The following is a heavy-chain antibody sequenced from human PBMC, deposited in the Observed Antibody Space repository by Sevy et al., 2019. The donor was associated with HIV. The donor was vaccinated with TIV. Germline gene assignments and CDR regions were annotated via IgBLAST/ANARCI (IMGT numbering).Heavy chain of an antibody. Sequence: SETLSLTCTVSGGSISSSSYYWGWIRQPPGKGLEWIGSIYYRGSTYYNPSLKSRVTISVHTSKNQFSLKLSAVTAADTAVYYCARLGTYYYDRSGYYYNWFDPWGQGTLVTVSS. CDR3: ARLGTYYYDRSGYYYNWFDP. D-gene: IGHD3-22*01. J-gene: IGHJ5*02. V-gene: IGHV4-39*07. CDR2: IYYRGST. CDR1: GGSISSSSYY.